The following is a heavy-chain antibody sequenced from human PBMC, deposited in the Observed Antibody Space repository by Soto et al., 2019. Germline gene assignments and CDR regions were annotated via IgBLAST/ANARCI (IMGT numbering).Heavy chain of an antibody. Sequence: EVQLLESGGGLVQPGGSLRLSCAASGFTVSSYAMSWVRQAPGKGLEWVSVISGSGGSTYYAASVKGRFTISSDNSKNTLPLQMNSPRAEDTAVYYCAKHPNTVAGNWFDPWGQGTLVTVSS. J-gene: IGHJ5*02. CDR2: ISGSGGST. CDR3: AKHPNTVAGNWFDP. CDR1: GFTVSSYA. D-gene: IGHD2-15*01. V-gene: IGHV3-23*01.